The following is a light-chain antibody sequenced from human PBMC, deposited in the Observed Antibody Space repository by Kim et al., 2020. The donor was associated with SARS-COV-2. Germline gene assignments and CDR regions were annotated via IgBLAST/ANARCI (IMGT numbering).Light chain of an antibody. V-gene: IGKV3-20*01. CDR1: QTFTRDY. Sequence: LCAGGRAIPSCSVRQTFTRDYLPSAQLNPGQTPRLLVYVASTSATRIPDRFRGSGSRTDFPLTVSRLEPEDFAVFNCQRCDTSLPFGHGTRLEIK. CDR3: QRCDTSLP. CDR2: VAS. J-gene: IGKJ5*01.